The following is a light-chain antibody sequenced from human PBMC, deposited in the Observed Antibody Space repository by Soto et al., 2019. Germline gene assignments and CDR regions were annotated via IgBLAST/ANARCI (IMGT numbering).Light chain of an antibody. CDR1: QSVSSY. Sequence: EIVLTQSPATLSLSPGERATLSCRASQSVSSYFAWYQQRPGQAPRLLIYGASYRATDIPARFSGSGSGTDFTLTITRLEPEDFAVYYCQQYATSPMTFGQGTQLEI. J-gene: IGKJ5*01. CDR2: GAS. CDR3: QQYATSPMT. V-gene: IGKV3-11*01.